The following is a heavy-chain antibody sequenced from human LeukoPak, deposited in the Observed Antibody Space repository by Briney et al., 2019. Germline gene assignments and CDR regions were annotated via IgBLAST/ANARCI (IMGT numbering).Heavy chain of an antibody. Sequence: SETLSLTCTVSGGSINRSNLWSWVRQPPGKGLEWIGEIYHSGSTNYNPSLKSRVNISVDKSKNQFSLKLSSVTAADTAVYYSARALTTVTQYYFDYWGQGTLVTVSS. CDR1: GGSINRSNL. V-gene: IGHV4-4*02. D-gene: IGHD4-17*01. J-gene: IGHJ4*02. CDR2: IYHSGST. CDR3: ARALTTVTQYYFDY.